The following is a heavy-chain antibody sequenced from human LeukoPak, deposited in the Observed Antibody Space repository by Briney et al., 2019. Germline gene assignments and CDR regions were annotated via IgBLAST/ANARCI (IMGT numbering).Heavy chain of an antibody. J-gene: IGHJ5*02. Sequence: PGGSLRLSCAASGFTFSSYGMHWVRQAPGKGLEWVAVISYDGSNKYYADSVKGRFTISRDNSKNTLYLQMNSLRAEDTAVYYCAKDPGFSRRGGWFDPWGQGTLVTVSS. D-gene: IGHD3-16*01. CDR1: GFTFSSYG. CDR2: ISYDGSNK. V-gene: IGHV3-30*18. CDR3: AKDPGFSRRGGWFDP.